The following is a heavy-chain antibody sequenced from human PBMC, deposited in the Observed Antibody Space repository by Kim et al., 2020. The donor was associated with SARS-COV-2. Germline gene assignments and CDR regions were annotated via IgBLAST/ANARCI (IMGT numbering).Heavy chain of an antibody. J-gene: IGHJ6*03. CDR3: ARVFVSNCSSTSCYVWGGYYYYYYMDV. Sequence: SETLSLTCAVYGGSFSGYYWSWIRQPPGKGLEWIGEINHSGSTNYNPSLKSRVTISVDTSKNQFSLKLSSVTAADTAVYYCARVFVSNCSSTSCYVWGGYYYYYYMDVWGKGTTVTVSS. CDR2: INHSGST. D-gene: IGHD2-2*01. CDR1: GGSFSGYY. V-gene: IGHV4-34*01.